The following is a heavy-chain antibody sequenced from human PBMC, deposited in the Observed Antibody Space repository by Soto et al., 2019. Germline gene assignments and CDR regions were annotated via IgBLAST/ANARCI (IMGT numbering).Heavy chain of an antibody. CDR1: GYSFTTYW. J-gene: IGHJ4*02. D-gene: IGHD4-17*01. V-gene: IGHV5-51*01. Sequence: GESLKISCKGSGYSFTTYWVGWVRQMPGKGLEWMGIIYPSDSDARYSPSFQGQVTISVDNSINTAYLQWSSLKASDTAMYYCARQGVTYGPDYWGQVTQVTVSS. CDR2: IYPSDSDA. CDR3: ARQGVTYGPDY.